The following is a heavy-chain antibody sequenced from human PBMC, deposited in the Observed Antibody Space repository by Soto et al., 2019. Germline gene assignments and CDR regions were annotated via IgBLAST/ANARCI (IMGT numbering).Heavy chain of an antibody. CDR1: GFSLSTSGVA. Sequence: SGPTLVNPTETLTLTCTLSGFSLSTSGVAVGWFRQPPGKALEWLAIIFWDDDKRYSTSLKSRLIITKDISRNQVVLTLTNLDPVDTATYYCAHSPYGITSKGTFDVWGQGTMVTVSS. J-gene: IGHJ3*01. CDR2: IFWDDDK. V-gene: IGHV2-5*02. CDR3: AHSPYGITSKGTFDV. D-gene: IGHD3-10*01.